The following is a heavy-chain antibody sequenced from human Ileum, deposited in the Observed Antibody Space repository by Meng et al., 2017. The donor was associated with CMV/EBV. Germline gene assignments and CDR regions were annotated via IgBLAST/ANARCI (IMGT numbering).Heavy chain of an antibody. V-gene: IGHV3-30*04. CDR2: ISFDGSSK. J-gene: IGHJ4*02. CDR1: CSGFA. Sequence: CSGFAMHWVRQAQGRGLEWVTVISFDGSSKYYADSVNGRFTISRDNSNNTLFLQMKSLRAEDTAVYYCASADLAYCGGDCSARFDCWGQGALVTVSS. CDR3: ASADLAYCGGDCSARFDC. D-gene: IGHD2-21*02.